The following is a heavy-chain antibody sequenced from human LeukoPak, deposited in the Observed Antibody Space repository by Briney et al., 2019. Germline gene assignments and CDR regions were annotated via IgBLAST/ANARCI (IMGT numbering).Heavy chain of an antibody. CDR1: GGTFSSYA. D-gene: IGHD6-13*01. Sequence: ASVKVSCKASGGTFSSYAISWVRQAPGQGLEWMGGIIPIFGTANYAQKFQGRVTITADESTSTAYMELSSLRSEDTAVYYCARDQGYSSRDAFDIWGQGTMVTVSS. J-gene: IGHJ3*02. V-gene: IGHV1-69*13. CDR3: ARDQGYSSRDAFDI. CDR2: IIPIFGTA.